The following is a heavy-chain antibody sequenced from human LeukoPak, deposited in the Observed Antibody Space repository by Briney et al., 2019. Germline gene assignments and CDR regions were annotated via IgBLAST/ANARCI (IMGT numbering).Heavy chain of an antibody. CDR3: ARLPTFYYDSSGYHYDY. CDR1: GFTFSSYG. V-gene: IGHV3-33*01. D-gene: IGHD3-22*01. J-gene: IGHJ4*02. Sequence: GGSLRLSCAASGFTFSSYGMHWVRQAPGKGLEWVAVIWYDGSNKYYADSVKGRFTISKDKSKNTLYLQMDNLRAEDTGVYFCARLPTFYYDSSGYHYDYWGQGTLVTVSS. CDR2: IWYDGSNK.